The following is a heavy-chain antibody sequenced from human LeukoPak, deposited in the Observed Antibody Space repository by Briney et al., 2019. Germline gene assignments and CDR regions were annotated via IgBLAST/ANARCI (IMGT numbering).Heavy chain of an antibody. Sequence: GGSLRLSCAASGFTFSDHYMTWFRQAPGKGLEWPSYISRTSSDIKYADSVKGRFTISRDNGMNSLYLQMNSLRVEDTAVYYCSRDPRGGDFWGQGTLVTVSS. CDR2: ISRTSSDI. CDR3: SRDPRGGDF. J-gene: IGHJ4*02. D-gene: IGHD5-12*01. CDR1: GFTFSDHY. V-gene: IGHV3-11*05.